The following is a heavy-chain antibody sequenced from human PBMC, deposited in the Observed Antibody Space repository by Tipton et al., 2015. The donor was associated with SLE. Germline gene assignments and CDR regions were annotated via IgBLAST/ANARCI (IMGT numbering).Heavy chain of an antibody. Sequence: TLSLTCTVSDGSITSSRHNWGWIRQPPGKGLEWIGSMYSYGRAYYNPTLKSRVTISVQTSKNQLSLKVSSVTAADTAVYYCARRGGNLNYYYGMDVWGQGTTVTVSS. V-gene: IGHV4-39*07. CDR1: DGSITSSRHN. CDR3: ARRGGNLNYYYGMDV. D-gene: IGHD3-16*01. J-gene: IGHJ6*02. CDR2: MYSYGRA.